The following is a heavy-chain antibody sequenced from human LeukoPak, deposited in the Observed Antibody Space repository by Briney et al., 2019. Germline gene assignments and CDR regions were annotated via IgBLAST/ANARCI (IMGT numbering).Heavy chain of an antibody. V-gene: IGHV1-2*02. CDR2: INPNSGGT. CDR3: AREGNYYDSSGYYGGSFDY. J-gene: IGHJ4*02. D-gene: IGHD3-22*01. Sequence: ASVKVSCKASGYTFTSYGISWVRQAPGQGLEWMGWINPNSGGTNYAQKFQGRVTMTRDTSISTAYMELSRLRSDDTAVYYCAREGNYYDSSGYYGGSFDYWGQGTLVTVSS. CDR1: GYTFTSYG.